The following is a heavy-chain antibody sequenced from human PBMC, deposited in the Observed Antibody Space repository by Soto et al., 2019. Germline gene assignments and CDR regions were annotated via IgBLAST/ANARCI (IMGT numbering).Heavy chain of an antibody. CDR2: IWYDGSNK. V-gene: IGHV3-33*01. CDR3: ARRAGYQLMGDGGWFDP. CDR1: GFSFTNHG. J-gene: IGHJ5*02. Sequence: QVQLVESGGGVVQPGRSLRLSCAASGFSFTNHGMHWVRQTPGKGLEWVAVIWYDGSNKCYADSVKGRFTISRDTSKNTLYLQMNSLRAEDTAVYYCARRAGYQLMGDGGWFDPWGQGTLVTVSS. D-gene: IGHD2-2*01.